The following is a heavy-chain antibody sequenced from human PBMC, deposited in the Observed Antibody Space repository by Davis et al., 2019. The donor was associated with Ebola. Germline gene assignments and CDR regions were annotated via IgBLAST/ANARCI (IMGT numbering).Heavy chain of an antibody. CDR1: GYTFTSYY. CDR2: INPNSGGT. Sequence: ASVKVSCKASGYTFTSYYMHWVRQAPGQGLEWMGWINPNSGGTNYAQKFQGWVTMTRDTSISTAYMELSRLRSDDTAVYYCARMDRYNWNYVDYWGQGTLVTVSS. V-gene: IGHV1-2*04. CDR3: ARMDRYNWNYVDY. D-gene: IGHD1-20*01. J-gene: IGHJ4*02.